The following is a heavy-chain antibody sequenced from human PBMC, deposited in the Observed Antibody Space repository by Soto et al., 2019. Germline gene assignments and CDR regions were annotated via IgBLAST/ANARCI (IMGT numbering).Heavy chain of an antibody. CDR1: GFTFSNAW. V-gene: IGHV3-15*07. J-gene: IGHJ4*02. D-gene: IGHD1-20*01. CDR3: TTHYNWSNRGY. Sequence: EVQLVESGGGLVKPGGSLRLSCAASGFTFSNAWMNWVRQAPGKGLEWVGRIKSKTDGGTTDYAAPVKGRFTISRVDLKNTLYLQKNSLKTEDTAVYYCTTHYNWSNRGYWGQGTLVTVSS. CDR2: IKSKTDGGTT.